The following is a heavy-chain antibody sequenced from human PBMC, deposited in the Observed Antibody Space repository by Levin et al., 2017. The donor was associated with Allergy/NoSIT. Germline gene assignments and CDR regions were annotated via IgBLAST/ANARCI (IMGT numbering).Heavy chain of an antibody. D-gene: IGHD3/OR15-3a*01. Sequence: RASVKVSCKVSGYTLSKLSIQWVRQAPGEGFEWMGGYDPQEGETVYAQEFQGRFTMTEDTSTLTAYMELSSLSSEDTAVYYCATDARLHSHYYYYAFDVWGQGTTVTVSS. CDR1: GYTLSKLS. CDR2: YDPQEGET. CDR3: ATDARLHSHYYYYAFDV. J-gene: IGHJ6*02. V-gene: IGHV1-24*01.